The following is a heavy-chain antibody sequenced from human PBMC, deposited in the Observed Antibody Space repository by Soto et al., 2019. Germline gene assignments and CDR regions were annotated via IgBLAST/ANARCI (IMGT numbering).Heavy chain of an antibody. D-gene: IGHD2-15*01. J-gene: IGHJ5*02. CDR2: IYYSGST. CDR3: ARQPYCSGGSCYSGGWFDP. Sequence: QVQLQESGPGLVKPSQTLSLTCTVSGGSISSGGYYWSWIRQHSGKGLEWIGYIYYSGSTYYNPSLKSRVTISVDTSKNQCSLKLSSVTAADTAVYYCARQPYCSGGSCYSGGWFDPWGQGTLVTVSS. CDR1: GGSISSGGYY. V-gene: IGHV4-31*03.